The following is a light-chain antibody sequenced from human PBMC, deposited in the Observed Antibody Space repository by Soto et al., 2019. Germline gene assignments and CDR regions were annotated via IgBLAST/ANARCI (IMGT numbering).Light chain of an antibody. J-gene: IGLJ2*01. CDR2: NTD. Sequence: QTVVTQEPSLSVSPGGTLTLTCCLTSGSVSTGHFPSWYQVTPGQPPRTLIYNTDSRSSGVPKRFSGSILGNKAALTITGAQADDESEYYCVLYMGGGVVSFGGGTKVTVL. CDR1: SGSVSTGHF. V-gene: IGLV8-61*01. CDR3: VLYMGGGVVS.